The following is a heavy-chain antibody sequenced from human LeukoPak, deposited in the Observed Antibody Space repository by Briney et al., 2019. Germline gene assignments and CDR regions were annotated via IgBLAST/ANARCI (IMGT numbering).Heavy chain of an antibody. D-gene: IGHD1-26*01. J-gene: IGHJ4*02. CDR1: GFTFSSYA. Sequence: GGSLRLSCAASGFTFSSYAMSWVRQAPGKGLEWVSAISGSGGSTYYADSVKGWFTISRDNSKNTLYLQMNSLRAEDTAVYYCAKDLDEWDLALYDYWGQGTLVSVSS. V-gene: IGHV3-23*01. CDR2: ISGSGGST. CDR3: AKDLDEWDLALYDY.